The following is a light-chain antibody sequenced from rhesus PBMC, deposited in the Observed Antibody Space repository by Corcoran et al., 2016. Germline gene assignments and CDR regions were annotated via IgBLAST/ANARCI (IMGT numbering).Light chain of an antibody. J-gene: IGKJ3*01. CDR2: YEA. CDR1: QGISSY. V-gene: IGKV1-37*01. CDR3: QQYNSAPVT. Sequence: DIQMTQSPSSLSASVGDTVTITCRASQGISSYLAWYQQKPGKTPKPLIYYEANLESGVPSRFNGNGSGTEFTLHISSLQPEDFATYYCQQYNSAPVTFGPGTKLDIK.